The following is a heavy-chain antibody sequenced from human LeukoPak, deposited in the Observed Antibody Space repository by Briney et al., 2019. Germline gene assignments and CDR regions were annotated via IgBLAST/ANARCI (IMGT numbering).Heavy chain of an antibody. CDR2: INHSGST. CDR1: GGSFSGYY. CDR3: ARGVNNWNIDVFDI. V-gene: IGHV4-34*01. Sequence: PGGSLRLSCAVYGGSFSGYYWSWIRQPPGKGLEWIGEINHSGSTNYNPSLKSRVTISVDTSKNQFSLKLSSVTAAETAVYFCARGVNNWNIDVFDIWGQGTMVTVSP. D-gene: IGHD1/OR15-1a*01. J-gene: IGHJ3*02.